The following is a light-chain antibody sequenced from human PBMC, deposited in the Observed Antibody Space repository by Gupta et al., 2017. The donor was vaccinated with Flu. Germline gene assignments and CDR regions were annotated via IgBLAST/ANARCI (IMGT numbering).Light chain of an antibody. CDR2: DAS. CDR3: YQYADWPPVT. J-gene: IGKJ5*01. CDR1: QSVRRA. Sequence: TQSPDTMSAPPGEKVTLTCTAGQSVRRALAWYQQTPVQPPRLLIYDASQRAAGVPDRFTGGGSQLHFTLTITSLEPGDSATYYCYQYADWPPVTFGQGTRL. V-gene: IGKV3-11*01.